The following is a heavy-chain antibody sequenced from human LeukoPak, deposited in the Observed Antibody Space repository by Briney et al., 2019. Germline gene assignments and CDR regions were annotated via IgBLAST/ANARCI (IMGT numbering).Heavy chain of an antibody. J-gene: IGHJ3*01. V-gene: IGHV4-59*08. D-gene: IGHD1-7*01. CDR1: GDSITNSF. CDR3: ARHIPTTGTVFDL. Sequence: SETLSLTCSVSGDSITNSFWSWIRQTPGRELEWIGFIFHSGSSGSTYYSPSLQSRVTMSVDTSRNQFSLKLSSVTAADTAVYYCARHIPTTGTVFDLWGQGTMVIVSS. CDR2: IFHSGSSGST.